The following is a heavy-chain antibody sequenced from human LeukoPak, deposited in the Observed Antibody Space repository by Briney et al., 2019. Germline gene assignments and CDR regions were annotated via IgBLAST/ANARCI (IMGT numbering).Heavy chain of an antibody. CDR3: ARVGPGTVTIVFRFDL. Sequence: PGGSLRLSCSASGFAFSSYAMSWLRQAPGKGLEWVSITSGSGGNPYYADSVKGRFTISRDNSKNTLYLQMNSLRAEDTAVYYCARVGPGTVTIVFRFDLWGRGTLVTVSS. V-gene: IGHV3-23*01. CDR2: TSGSGGNP. J-gene: IGHJ2*01. CDR1: GFAFSSYA. D-gene: IGHD4-11*01.